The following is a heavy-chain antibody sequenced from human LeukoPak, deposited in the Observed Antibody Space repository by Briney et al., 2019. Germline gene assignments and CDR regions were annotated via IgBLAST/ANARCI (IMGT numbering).Heavy chain of an antibody. CDR1: GYTFTSYA. V-gene: IGHV1-3*01. CDR2: INAGNGNT. CDR3: ARGETLNWFDP. J-gene: IGHJ5*02. D-gene: IGHD1-26*01. Sequence: GASVKVSCKASGYTFTSYAMHWVRQAPGQRLEWMGWINAGNGNTKYSQKFQGRVTITADESTSTAYMELSSLRSEDTAVYYCARGETLNWFDPWGQGTLVTVSS.